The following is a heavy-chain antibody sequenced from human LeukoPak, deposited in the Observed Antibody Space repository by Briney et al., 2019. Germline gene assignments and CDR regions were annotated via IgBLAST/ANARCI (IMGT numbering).Heavy chain of an antibody. Sequence: GGSLRLSCAASGNYWMHWVRQAPGKGLVWVSHINSDGSWTSYADSVKGRFTISKDNAKNTVYLQMNNLRAEDTAVYYCVSFYETHWGRGTLVTVSS. CDR3: VSFYETH. CDR1: GNYW. CDR2: INSDGSWT. V-gene: IGHV3-74*01. D-gene: IGHD2-2*01. J-gene: IGHJ4*02.